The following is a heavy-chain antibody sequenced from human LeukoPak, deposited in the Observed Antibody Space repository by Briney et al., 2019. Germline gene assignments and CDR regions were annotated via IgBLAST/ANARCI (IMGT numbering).Heavy chain of an antibody. CDR1: DFTFSSYT. CDR2: ISGTTTYI. V-gene: IGHV3-21*01. D-gene: IGHD3-10*01. J-gene: IGHJ4*02. CDR3: ARGNNYPGSGSSYYFDY. Sequence: PGGSLRLSCAASDFTFSSYTLNWVRQAPGRGLEWISSISGTTTYIYYADSLKGRFTISRDNAKNSLYLQMNSLRAEDTAVYYCARGNNYPGSGSSYYFDYWGQGTLVTVSS.